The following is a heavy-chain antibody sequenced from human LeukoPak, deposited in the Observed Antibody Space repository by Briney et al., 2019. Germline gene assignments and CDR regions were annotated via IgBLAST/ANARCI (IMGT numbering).Heavy chain of an antibody. V-gene: IGHV6-1*01. J-gene: IGHJ4*02. Sequence: SQTLSLTCAISGDSVSTTSAGWNWIRQSPSRGLEWLGRAYYNSNWYYNYAVSVKGRITIHPDTPKNQFSLQLNSVTPEDTAVYYCARRWLQSGFDSWGQGTLVTVSS. CDR2: AYYNSNWYY. D-gene: IGHD5-24*01. CDR1: GDSVSTTSAG. CDR3: ARRWLQSGFDS.